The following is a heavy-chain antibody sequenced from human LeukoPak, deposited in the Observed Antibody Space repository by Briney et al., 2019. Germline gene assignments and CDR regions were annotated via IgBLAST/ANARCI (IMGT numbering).Heavy chain of an antibody. J-gene: IGHJ4*02. CDR1: GFTFSSYW. V-gene: IGHV3-74*01. CDR2: ISTDGSTT. D-gene: IGHD4-17*01. CDR3: TRDRTTVTLFDY. Sequence: GGSLRPSCAASGFTFSSYWMHWVRQAPGKGLGCVSRISTDGSTTGYADSVKGRFTISRDSAKNTLYLQMNSLRAEDTAVYYCTRDRTTVTLFDYWGQGILVTVSP.